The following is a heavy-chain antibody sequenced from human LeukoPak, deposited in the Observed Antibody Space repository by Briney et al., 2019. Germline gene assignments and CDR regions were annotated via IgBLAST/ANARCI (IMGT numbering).Heavy chain of an antibody. CDR3: AGAGSGSYYYYYMDV. V-gene: IGHV3-66*02. J-gene: IGHJ6*03. D-gene: IGHD3-10*01. Sequence: GGSLRLSCAASGFTVSSNYMSGVRQAPGKGLEWVSVIYSGGSTYYADSVKGRFTISRDNSKNTLYLQMNSLRAEDTAVYYCAGAGSGSYYYYYMDVWGKGTTVTVSS. CDR1: GFTVSSNY. CDR2: IYSGGST.